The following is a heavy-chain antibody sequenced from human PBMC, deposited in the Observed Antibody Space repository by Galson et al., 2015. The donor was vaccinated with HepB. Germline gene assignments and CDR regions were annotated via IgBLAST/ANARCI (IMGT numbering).Heavy chain of an antibody. CDR1: GFTYNIPA. J-gene: IGHJ6*03. CDR2: ISGSGGLT. D-gene: IGHD4-23*01. CDR3: EKKGGNAYSGNPWYYYMDV. Sequence: LRLAGTASGFTYNIPAMIWVRHAPGKEQECASEISGSGGLTSYADSVKGRFTIPRDDPKNTLYLRMDSLGAVDTAIYYCEKKGGNAYSGNPWYYYMDVWGKGTTVTVSS. V-gene: IGHV3-23*01.